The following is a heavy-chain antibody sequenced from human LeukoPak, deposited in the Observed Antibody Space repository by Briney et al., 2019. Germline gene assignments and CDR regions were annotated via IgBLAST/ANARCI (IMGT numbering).Heavy chain of an antibody. D-gene: IGHD3-10*01. V-gene: IGHV3-53*01. J-gene: IGHJ4*02. CDR2: IYSGGST. Sequence: GGSLRLSCVASGFSFSSNWMGWVRQAPGKGLESVSVIYSGGSTYYADSVRGRFTISRDNSKNTLYLQMNSLGVEDTAVYYCARVGGHWGQGTLVTVSS. CDR3: ARVGGH. CDR1: GFSFSSNW.